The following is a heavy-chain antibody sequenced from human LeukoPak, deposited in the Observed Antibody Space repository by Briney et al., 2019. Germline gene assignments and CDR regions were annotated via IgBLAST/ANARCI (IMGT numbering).Heavy chain of an antibody. V-gene: IGHV4-34*01. CDR3: ARFRKSALGYCSGGSCYSPFDY. J-gene: IGHJ4*02. D-gene: IGHD2-15*01. CDR2: INRSGST. CDR1: GGSFSGYY. Sequence: PSETLSLTCAVYGGSFSGYYWSWIRQPPGKGLEYIGEINRSGSTNYNPSLKSRVTISVDTSKNQFSLKLSSVTAADTAVYYCARFRKSALGYCSGGSCYSPFDYWGQGTLVTVSS.